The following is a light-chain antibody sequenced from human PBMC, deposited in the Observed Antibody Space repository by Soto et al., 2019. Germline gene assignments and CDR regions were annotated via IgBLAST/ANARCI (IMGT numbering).Light chain of an antibody. J-gene: IGKJ2*01. CDR1: QTISTY. CDR3: QQSHGIPYT. CDR2: AAS. Sequence: DLQMTQSPSSLSASVGDRVTITCRASQTISTYLNWYQQEPGKAPKLLIYAASSLQSGVPSRCSGSGSGTDFSLSISSLQPEDFAAYYCQQSHGIPYTFGQGTKLEIK. V-gene: IGKV1-39*01.